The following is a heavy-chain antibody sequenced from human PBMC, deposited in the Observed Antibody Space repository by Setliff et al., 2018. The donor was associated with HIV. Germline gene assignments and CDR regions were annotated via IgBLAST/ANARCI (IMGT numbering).Heavy chain of an antibody. J-gene: IGHJ3*02. D-gene: IGHD3-22*01. CDR3: ARLLSRGYYEGAFDI. CDR2: IHYSGSN. V-gene: IGHV4-59*11. CDR1: GGSISGHY. Sequence: KPSETLSLTCTVSGGSISGHYRSWIRQTPGKGLEWIGSIHYSGSNVNNPSLKSRITMSLDASKNQFSLKLNSVTAADTAVYYCARLLSRGYYEGAFDIWGQGTMVTVSS.